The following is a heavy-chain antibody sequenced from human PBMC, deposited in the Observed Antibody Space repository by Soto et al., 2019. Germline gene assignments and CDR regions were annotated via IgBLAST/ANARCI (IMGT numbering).Heavy chain of an antibody. CDR2: IIPIFGTA. D-gene: IGHD3-10*01. CDR3: ARDGSSGSYYKGYYYGMDV. CDR1: GGTFSSYA. V-gene: IGHV1-69*13. J-gene: IGHJ6*02. Sequence: SVKVACKASGGTFSSYAISWVRQAPGQGLEWMGGIIPIFGTANYAQKFQGRVTITADESTSTAYMELSSLRSEDTAVYYCARDGSSGSYYKGYYYGMDVWGQGTTVTVSS.